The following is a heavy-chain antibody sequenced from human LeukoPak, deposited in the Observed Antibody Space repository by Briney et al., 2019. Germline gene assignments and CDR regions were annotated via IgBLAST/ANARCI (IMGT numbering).Heavy chain of an antibody. Sequence: SETLSLTSTVSGGSVSSSSSYWSWIRQPPGKGLEWIGYIYYSGSTNYNPSLKSRVTISVDTSENQFSLKLSSVTAADTAVYYCARSWGEDYWGQGTLVTVSS. CDR2: IYYSGST. V-gene: IGHV4-61*01. J-gene: IGHJ4*02. CDR1: GGSVSSSSSY. D-gene: IGHD3-16*01. CDR3: ARSWGEDY.